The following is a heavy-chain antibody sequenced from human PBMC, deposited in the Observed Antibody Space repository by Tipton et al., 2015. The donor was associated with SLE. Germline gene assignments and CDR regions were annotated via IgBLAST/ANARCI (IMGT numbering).Heavy chain of an antibody. CDR1: GGSISSYY. CDR2: IYTSGST. V-gene: IGHV4-4*07. CDR3: ARPIDYSSSWTDAFDI. Sequence: TLSLTCTVSGGSISSYYWSWIRQPAGKGLEWVGRIYTSGSTNYTPSLKSRVTMSVDTSKKQFSLKLSSVTAADTAVYYCARPIDYSSSWTDAFDIWAKGQWSPSLQ. D-gene: IGHD6-13*01. J-gene: IGHJ3*02.